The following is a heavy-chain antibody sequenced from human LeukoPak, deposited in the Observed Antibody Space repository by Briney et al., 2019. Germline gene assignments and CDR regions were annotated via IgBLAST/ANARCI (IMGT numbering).Heavy chain of an antibody. J-gene: IGHJ6*03. D-gene: IGHD4/OR15-4a*01. CDR1: GFTFSSYA. CDR3: AKPRDYPYYYHYMDV. CDR2: ISGSGGST. V-gene: IGHV3-23*01. Sequence: PGGSLRLSCAASGFTFSSYAMSWVGQAPGKGLEWVSAISGSGGSTYYADSVKGRFTISRDNSKNTLYLQMNSLRAEDTAVYYCAKPRDYPYYYHYMDVWGKGTTVTVSS.